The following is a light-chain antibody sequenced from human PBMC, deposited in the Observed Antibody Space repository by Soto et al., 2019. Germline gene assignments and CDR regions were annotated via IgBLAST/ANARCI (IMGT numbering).Light chain of an antibody. CDR3: QQYGSSPL. CDR2: AAS. J-gene: IGKJ1*01. CDR1: QSVSSSY. V-gene: IGKV3-20*01. Sequence: EIVLTQSPATLSLSPGERATLSCRASQSVSSSYLAWYQQRPGQAPRLLIYAASSRATGIPDRFSGSGSGTDFTLTISRLEPEDFVVYYCQQYGSSPLFGQGTKVDNK.